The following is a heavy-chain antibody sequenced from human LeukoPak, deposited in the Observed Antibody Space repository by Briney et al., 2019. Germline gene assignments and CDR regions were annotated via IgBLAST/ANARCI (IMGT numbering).Heavy chain of an antibody. CDR2: ISSSSSYI. CDR1: GFTFSSYS. V-gene: IGHV3-21*01. CDR3: ASKYSSSWYVSAGFDP. D-gene: IGHD6-13*01. Sequence: GGSLRLSCAASGFTFSSYSMNWVRQAPGKGLEWVSSISSSSSYIYYADSVKGRFTISRDNAKNSLYLQMNSLRAEDTAVYYCASKYSSSWYVSAGFDPWGQGTLVTVS. J-gene: IGHJ5*02.